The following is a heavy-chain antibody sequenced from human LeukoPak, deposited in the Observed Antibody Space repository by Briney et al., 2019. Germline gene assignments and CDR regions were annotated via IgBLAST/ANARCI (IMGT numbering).Heavy chain of an antibody. CDR3: ARTSRFCSGGSCYFDY. CDR2: MYYSGST. Sequence: PSETLFLTCAVSGGSVSNIIYYWSWIRQPPGKGLEWIGYMYYSGSTNYNPSLKSRVTISVDTSKNQFSLKLSSVTAADTAVYYCARTSRFCSGGSCYFDYWGQGTLVSVSS. V-gene: IGHV4-61*01. D-gene: IGHD2-15*01. J-gene: IGHJ4*02. CDR1: GGSVSNIIYY.